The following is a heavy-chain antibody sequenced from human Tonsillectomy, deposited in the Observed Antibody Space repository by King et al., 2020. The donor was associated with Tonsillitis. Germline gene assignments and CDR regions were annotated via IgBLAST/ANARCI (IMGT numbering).Heavy chain of an antibody. J-gene: IGHJ6*02. Sequence: VQLVESGGGLVQPGGSLTLSCAASGLTFCRYWLTWVRQAPGKGLEWVASINQDGSEKYYVGSMKGRVSISRDSAKKSLYLHMSSLRVEDTAVYYCARDKDILIDSVRYYYGMDDWGQGTAVTVSS. CDR2: INQDGSEK. D-gene: IGHD3-16*01. V-gene: IGHV3-7*01. CDR3: ARDKDILIDSVRYYYGMDD. CDR1: GLTFCRYW.